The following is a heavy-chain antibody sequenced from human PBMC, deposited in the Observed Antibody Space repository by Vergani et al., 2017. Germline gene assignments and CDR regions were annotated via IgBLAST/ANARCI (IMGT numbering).Heavy chain of an antibody. V-gene: IGHV3-30*02. CDR1: GIGFSSFG. CDR2: IRYDGSNK. J-gene: IGHJ4*02. CDR3: AKDEVYSSGYQIFDY. Sequence: ARLVESGGGVVQTGKSLRLSCSAAGIGFSSFGMHWVRQAPGKGLEWVAFIRYDGSNKYYADSVKGRFTISRDNSKNTLYLQMNSLRAEDTAVYYCAKDEVYSSGYQIFDYWGQGTLVTVSS. D-gene: IGHD6-19*01.